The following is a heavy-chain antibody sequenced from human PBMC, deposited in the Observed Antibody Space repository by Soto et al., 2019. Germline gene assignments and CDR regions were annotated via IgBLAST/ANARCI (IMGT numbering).Heavy chain of an antibody. Sequence: SLRLSCAASGFTVSTNYMNWVRQAPGKGLEWVAVISDDGDKVFYADSMKDRLTISRDNSKSTLFLQLTSLGPEDTALYYCARAHYHDSSGPNGHAFDIWGQGTLVTVSS. V-gene: IGHV3-30*03. CDR1: GFTVSTNY. J-gene: IGHJ3*02. CDR3: ARAHYHDSSGPNGHAFDI. CDR2: ISDDGDKV. D-gene: IGHD3-22*01.